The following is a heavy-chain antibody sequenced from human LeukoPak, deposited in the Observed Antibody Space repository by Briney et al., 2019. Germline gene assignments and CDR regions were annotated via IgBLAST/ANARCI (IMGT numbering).Heavy chain of an antibody. Sequence: GGSLRLSCAASGFSLSTHWMNWFRQVPGKGLEWVANINEDGSETNYVDSVKGRFTISRDNAKNSLYLQMNSLRAEDAAIYYCAREKGSVFGAGWFDPWGQGTLVTVSS. D-gene: IGHD4/OR15-4a*01. CDR1: GFSLSTHW. J-gene: IGHJ5*02. CDR2: INEDGSET. V-gene: IGHV3-7*03. CDR3: AREKGSVFGAGWFDP.